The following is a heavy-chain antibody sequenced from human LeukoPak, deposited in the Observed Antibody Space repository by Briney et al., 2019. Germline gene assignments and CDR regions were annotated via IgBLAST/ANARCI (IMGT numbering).Heavy chain of an antibody. CDR3: SKKGQSEDYGKPG. Sequence: PGGSLRLSCAASGFTLGTYDMYWVRQAPGKGLECVSSISRSGGSPYYADSVKGRFTISRDNSKNTLYLQMSSLRADDTAVYYCSKKGQSEDYGKPGWGQGTLVTVSS. J-gene: IGHJ4*02. D-gene: IGHD4-17*01. CDR2: ISRSGGSP. V-gene: IGHV3-23*01. CDR1: GFTLGTYD.